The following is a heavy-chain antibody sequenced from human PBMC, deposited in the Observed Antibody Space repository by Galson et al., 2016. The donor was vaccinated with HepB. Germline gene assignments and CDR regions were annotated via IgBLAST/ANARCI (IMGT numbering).Heavy chain of an antibody. CDR3: ARITRAGFYYYAMDV. D-gene: IGHD6-13*01. Sequence: PALVKPTQTLTLTCTFSGFSLSASGMCVSWVRQPPGKALEWLALIDSDDDKDYSTSLKTRLTISKDSSKNQVVLTLTNMDNVDTATYYCARITRAGFYYYAMDVWGQGTTVTVSS. CDR2: IDSDDDK. V-gene: IGHV2-70*19. CDR1: GFSLSASGMC. J-gene: IGHJ6*02.